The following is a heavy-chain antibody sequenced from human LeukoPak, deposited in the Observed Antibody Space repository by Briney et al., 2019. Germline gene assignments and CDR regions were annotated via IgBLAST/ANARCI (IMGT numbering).Heavy chain of an antibody. J-gene: IGHJ4*02. D-gene: IGHD3-22*01. CDR1: GYSFTTSW. V-gene: IGHV5-51*01. Sequence: GESLRISCKGSGYSFTTSWIGWVRQMPGRGLGWMGIIYPGDSDTRYSPSFQGQVTISADKSISTAYLQWSSLRASDTAMYYCARRITYDSSGYYPFDYWGQGSLVTVSS. CDR2: IYPGDSDT. CDR3: ARRITYDSSGYYPFDY.